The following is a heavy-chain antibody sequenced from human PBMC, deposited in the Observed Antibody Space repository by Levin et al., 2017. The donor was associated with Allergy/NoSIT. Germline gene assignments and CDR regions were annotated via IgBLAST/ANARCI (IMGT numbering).Heavy chain of an antibody. CDR1: GFVFSTYG. J-gene: IGHJ3*02. D-gene: IGHD6-25*01. V-gene: IGHV3-33*01. CDR3: VSAAGAFDT. CDR2: IWSDGSIK. Sequence: GGSLRLSCAASGFVFSTYGMHWVRQAPGKGLEWVAVIWSDGSIKYYADSVKGRFTISRENSKNSVYLQMNSLRVDDTAVYYCVSAAGAFDTWGQGTMVTVSS.